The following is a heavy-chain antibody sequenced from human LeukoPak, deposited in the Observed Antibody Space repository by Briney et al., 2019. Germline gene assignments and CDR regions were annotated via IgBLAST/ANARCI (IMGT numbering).Heavy chain of an antibody. V-gene: IGHV1-18*01. CDR2: ISAYNGNT. CDR1: GYTFTNYG. Sequence: ASVKVSCKASGYTFTNYGISWVRQAPGQGLEWMGWISAYNGNTNYAQKLQGRVTMTTDTSTSTAYMELRSLRSDDTAVYYCARQYCSSTSCYYYYYYMDVWGKGTTVTVSS. CDR3: ARQYCSSTSCYYYYYYMDV. J-gene: IGHJ6*03. D-gene: IGHD2-2*01.